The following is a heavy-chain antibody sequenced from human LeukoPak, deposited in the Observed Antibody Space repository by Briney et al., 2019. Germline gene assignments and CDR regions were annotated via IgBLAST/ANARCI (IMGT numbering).Heavy chain of an antibody. CDR3: AKAGGSGYYNDAFDI. CDR1: GFTFDDYA. J-gene: IGHJ3*02. V-gene: IGHV3-9*03. Sequence: PGGSLRLSCAASGFTFDDYAMHWVRQAPGKGLEWVSGISWNSGSIGYADSVKGRFTISRDNAKNSLYLQMSSLRAEDMALYYCAKAGGSGYYNDAFDIWGQGTMVTVSS. D-gene: IGHD3-22*01. CDR2: ISWNSGSI.